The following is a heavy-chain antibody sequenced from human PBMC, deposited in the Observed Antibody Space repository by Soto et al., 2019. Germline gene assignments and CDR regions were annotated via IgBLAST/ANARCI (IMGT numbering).Heavy chain of an antibody. D-gene: IGHD4-17*01. J-gene: IGHJ6*03. CDR3: ARQEGGLRFYYYYMDV. CDR2: IYYSGST. V-gene: IGHV4-39*01. CDR1: GGSISSSSYY. Sequence: QLQLQESGPGLVKPSETLSLTCTVSGGSISSSSYYWGWIRQPPGKGLEWIGSIYYSGSTYYNPSLKSRVTIPVATSKNQFSLKLSSVTAADTAVYYCARQEGGLRFYYYYMDVWGKGTTVTVSS.